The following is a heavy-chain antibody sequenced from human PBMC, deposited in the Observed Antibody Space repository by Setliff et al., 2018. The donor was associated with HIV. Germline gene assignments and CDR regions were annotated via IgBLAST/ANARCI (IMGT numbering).Heavy chain of an antibody. CDR1: GYSINNGYY. CDR2: LYHSGTT. Sequence: PSETLSLTCAVSGYSINNGYYWGWIRQPPGKGLEWIGSLYHSGTTFYNPSLKTRVTISVDRSKNQFSLNLTSVTAADTAVYYCARLMRDYGEYDWGQGTLVTVSS. D-gene: IGHD4-17*01. CDR3: ARLMRDYGEYD. J-gene: IGHJ4*02. V-gene: IGHV4-38-2*01.